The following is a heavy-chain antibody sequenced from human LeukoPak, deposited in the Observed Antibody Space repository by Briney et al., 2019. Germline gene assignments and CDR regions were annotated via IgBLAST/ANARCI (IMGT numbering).Heavy chain of an antibody. CDR1: GFTFSSYA. CDR3: AKVRLRFLEWLGSAFDY. V-gene: IGHV3-23*01. D-gene: IGHD3-3*01. J-gene: IGHJ4*02. CDR2: ISGSGGST. Sequence: PGGSLRLSCAASGFTFSSYAMSWVRRAPGKGLEWVSAISGSGGSTYYADSVKGRFTISRDNSKNTLYLQMNSLSAEDTAVYYCAKVRLRFLEWLGSAFDYWGQGTLVTVSS.